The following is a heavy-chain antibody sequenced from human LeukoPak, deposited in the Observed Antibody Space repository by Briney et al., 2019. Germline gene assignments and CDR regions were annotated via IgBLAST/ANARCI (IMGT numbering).Heavy chain of an antibody. D-gene: IGHD3-3*01. V-gene: IGHV4-31*03. J-gene: IGHJ5*02. CDR2: IYYSGST. CDR3: ARAPYYDFWSGYEIWFDP. CDR1: GGSISSGGYY. Sequence: SETLSLTCTVSGGSISSGGYYWSWIRQHPGKGLEWIGYIYYSGSTYYNPSLKSRVTISVDTSKNQFSLKLSSVTAADTAVYYCARAPYYDFWSGYEIWFDPWGQGTLVTVSS.